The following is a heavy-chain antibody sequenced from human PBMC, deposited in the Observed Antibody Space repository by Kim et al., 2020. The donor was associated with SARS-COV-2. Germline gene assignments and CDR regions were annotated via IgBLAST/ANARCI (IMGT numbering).Heavy chain of an antibody. Sequence: SETLSLTCTVSGGSISSGGYYWSWIRQHPGKGLEWIGYIYYSGSTYYNPSLKSRVTISVDTPKNQFSLKLSSVTAADTAVYYCARARVTMIVVVDAFDIGGQETMGTVSS. CDR3: ARARVTMIVVVDAFDI. CDR2: IYYSGST. CDR1: GGSISSGGYY. V-gene: IGHV4-31*03. J-gene: IGHJ3*02. D-gene: IGHD3-22*01.